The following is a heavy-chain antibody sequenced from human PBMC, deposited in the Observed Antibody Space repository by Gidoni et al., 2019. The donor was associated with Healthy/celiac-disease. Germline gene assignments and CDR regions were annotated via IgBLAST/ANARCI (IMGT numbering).Heavy chain of an antibody. J-gene: IGHJ4*02. V-gene: IGHV3-9*01. Sequence: EVQLVESGGGLVQPGRSLRLSCAASGFTFDDYAMHWVRQAPGKGLEWVSGISWNSGSIGYADSVKGRFTISRDNAKNSLYLQMNSLRAEDTALYYCAKSGCGGDCYYYFDYWGQGTLVTVSS. CDR1: GFTFDDYA. CDR3: AKSGCGGDCYYYFDY. D-gene: IGHD2-21*02. CDR2: ISWNSGSI.